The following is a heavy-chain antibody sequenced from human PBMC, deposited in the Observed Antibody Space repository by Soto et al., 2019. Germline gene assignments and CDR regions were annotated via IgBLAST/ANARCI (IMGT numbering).Heavy chain of an antibody. CDR1: GDSISSGDNY. Sequence: SETLSLTCTVSGDSISSGDNYWGWIRQHPGRGLEWIGYISYSGITYYNPSLKSRVTISLDTSKNQFSLELSSVTAADTAVYYCAGYVNVAGPGAYSCVFWCQGVLGSVSS. CDR3: AGYVNVAGPGAYSCVF. D-gene: IGHD2-2*01. V-gene: IGHV4-31*03. J-gene: IGHJ1*01. CDR2: ISYSGIT.